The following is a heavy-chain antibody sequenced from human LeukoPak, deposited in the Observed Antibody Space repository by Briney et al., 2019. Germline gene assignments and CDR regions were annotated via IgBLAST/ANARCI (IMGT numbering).Heavy chain of an antibody. CDR1: GGSFSGYY. CDR2: INHSGST. D-gene: IGHD1-20*01. V-gene: IGHV4-34*01. J-gene: IGHJ4*02. CDR3: ARGYNWNY. Sequence: KPSETLSLTCAVYGGSFSGYYWSWIRRPPGKGLEWIGEINHSGSTNYNPSLKSRVTISVDTSKNQFSLKLSSVTAADTAVYYCARGYNWNYWGQGTLVTVSS.